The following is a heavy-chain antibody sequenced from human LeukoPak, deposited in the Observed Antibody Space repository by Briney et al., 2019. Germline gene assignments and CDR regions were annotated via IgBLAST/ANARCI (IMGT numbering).Heavy chain of an antibody. Sequence: GGSLRLSCAASGFTVSSNYMSWVRQAPGKGLEWVPVIYSGGSTYYADSVKGRFTISRDNSKNTLYLQMNSLRAEDTAVYYCARDSSSHYYFDYWGQGTLVTVSS. CDR1: GFTVSSNY. J-gene: IGHJ4*02. CDR2: IYSGGST. V-gene: IGHV3-53*01. D-gene: IGHD6-6*01. CDR3: ARDSSSHYYFDY.